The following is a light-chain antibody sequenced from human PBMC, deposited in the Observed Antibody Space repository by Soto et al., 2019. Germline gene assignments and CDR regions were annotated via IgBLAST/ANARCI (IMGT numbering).Light chain of an antibody. CDR1: QSLNSNY. CDR2: DTF. CDR3: QQYDYLIT. V-gene: IGKV3-20*01. J-gene: IGKJ5*01. Sequence: VLTQSPRTRALSAGRIATVARRASQSLNSNYLAWHQQKPGQAPRLLIYDTFSRATGIPDRFSGSGSGTDFTLTISRLEPEAFAVYFCQQYDYLITFGQGTRLEI.